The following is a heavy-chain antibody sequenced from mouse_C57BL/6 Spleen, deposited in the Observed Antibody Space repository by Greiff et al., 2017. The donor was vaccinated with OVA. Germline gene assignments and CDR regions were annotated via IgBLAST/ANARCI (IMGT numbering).Heavy chain of an antibody. J-gene: IGHJ4*01. CDR3: AYTAHYYAMDY. CDR1: GYAFSSSW. CDR2: IYPGDGDT. D-gene: IGHD3-1*01. V-gene: IGHV1-82*01. Sequence: VQLQQSGPELVKPGASVKISCKASGYAFSSSWMNWVKQRPGKGLEWIGRIYPGDGDTNYNGKFKGKATLTAAKSSSTAYMQLSSLTSEDSAVYFCAYTAHYYAMDYWGQGTSVTVSS.